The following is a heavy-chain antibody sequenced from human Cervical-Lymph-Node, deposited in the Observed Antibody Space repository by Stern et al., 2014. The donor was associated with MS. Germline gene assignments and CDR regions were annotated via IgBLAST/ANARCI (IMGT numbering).Heavy chain of an antibody. CDR2: IFPVFGTP. J-gene: IGHJ5*02. V-gene: IGHV1-69*01. D-gene: IGHD6-13*01. CDR3: ALSSETSDRWYSLGYDL. CDR1: RGTFSKFP. Sequence: QVQLVQSGAEVTKPGSSVKVSCKASRGTFSKFPSSWVRQAPGQGLEWMGGIFPVFGTPTYAQEFRGRVTITADVSTSTVYMELSNLRSDDTAVYYCALSSETSDRWYSLGYDLWGQGTLVTVSS.